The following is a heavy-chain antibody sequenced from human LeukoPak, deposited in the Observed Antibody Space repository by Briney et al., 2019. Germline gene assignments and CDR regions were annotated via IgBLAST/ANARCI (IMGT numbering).Heavy chain of an antibody. CDR2: ISGSGGST. J-gene: IGHJ4*02. Sequence: PGGSLRLSCAASGFTFSSYAMSWVRQAPGKGLEWVSAISGSGGSTYYADSVKGRFTISRDNSKNTLYLQMNSLRAEDTAVYYCVKGRTYYYDSSGYFWGQGTLVTVSS. CDR1: GFTFSSYA. D-gene: IGHD3-22*01. V-gene: IGHV3-23*01. CDR3: VKGRTYYYDSSGYF.